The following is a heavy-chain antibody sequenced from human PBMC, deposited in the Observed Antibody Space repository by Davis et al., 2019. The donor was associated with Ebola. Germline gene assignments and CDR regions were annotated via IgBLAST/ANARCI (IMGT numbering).Heavy chain of an antibody. CDR1: GFTFSDYY. D-gene: IGHD6-13*01. J-gene: IGHJ5*02. Sequence: GESLKISCAASGFTFSDYYMSWIRQAPGKGLEWVANIKQDGSEKYYVDSVKGRFTISRDNSKNSLYLQMNSLRTEDTALYYCAKDSSSWPNNWFDPWGQGTLVTVSS. CDR2: IKQDGSEK. CDR3: AKDSSSWPNNWFDP. V-gene: IGHV3-7*03.